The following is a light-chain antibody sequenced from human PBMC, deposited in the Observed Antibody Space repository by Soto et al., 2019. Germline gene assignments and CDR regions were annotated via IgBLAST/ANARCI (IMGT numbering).Light chain of an antibody. J-gene: IGLJ3*02. V-gene: IGLV2-23*02. CDR1: SSDVGSYNR. CDR3: CSSVGGPIWV. Sequence: QSALTQPASVSGSPGQSITISCTGTSSDVGSYNRVSWYQPHPGKAPTLMLYEVNKRPSGVSNRFSGSKSGNTASLTISGLQAEDEADYCCCSSVGGPIWVFGVGTKVTVL. CDR2: EVN.